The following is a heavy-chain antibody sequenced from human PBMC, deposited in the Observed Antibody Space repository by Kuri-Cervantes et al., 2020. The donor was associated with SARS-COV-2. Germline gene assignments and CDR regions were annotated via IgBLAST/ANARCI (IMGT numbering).Heavy chain of an antibody. D-gene: IGHD3-22*01. V-gene: IGHV5-51*01. CDR2: IYPGDSDT. CDR3: ARQKFHYYDSSGYQGATDY. J-gene: IGHJ4*02. CDR1: GNSFTTYW. Sequence: GESLKISCKHSGNSFTTYWIGWVRQMPGNGLELMGIIYPGDSDTRYSPSFQGQVTISADKSISTAYLQWSSLKASDTAMYYRARQKFHYYDSSGYQGATDYWGQGTLVTVSS.